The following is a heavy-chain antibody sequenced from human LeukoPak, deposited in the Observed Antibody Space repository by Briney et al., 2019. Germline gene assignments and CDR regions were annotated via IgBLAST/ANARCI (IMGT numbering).Heavy chain of an antibody. CDR3: ASLGWFDP. CDR1: GGSNSSSSYY. Sequence: SETLSLTCTVSGGSNSSSSYYWGWIRQPPGKGLEWIGSIYYSGSTYYNPSLKSRVTISVDTSKNQFSLKLSSVTAADTAVYYCASLGWFDPWGQGTLVTVSS. CDR2: IYYSGST. V-gene: IGHV4-39*01. J-gene: IGHJ5*02.